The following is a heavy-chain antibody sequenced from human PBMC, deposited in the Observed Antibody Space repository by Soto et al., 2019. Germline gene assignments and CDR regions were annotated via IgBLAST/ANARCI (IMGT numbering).Heavy chain of an antibody. J-gene: IGHJ4*02. CDR2: IYWDDTK. CDR1: GFSLTTDRVG. Sequence: QITLKESGPTLVKPTQTLTLTCTFSGFSLTTDRVGVGWIRQPPGGALEWLAVIYWDDTKTYRPSLETRLTIPKYSSKNQVALTMTNMDSVDTATYYCAHAYGGRSLYWGQGTLVTVSS. V-gene: IGHV2-5*02. D-gene: IGHD4-17*01. CDR3: AHAYGGRSLY.